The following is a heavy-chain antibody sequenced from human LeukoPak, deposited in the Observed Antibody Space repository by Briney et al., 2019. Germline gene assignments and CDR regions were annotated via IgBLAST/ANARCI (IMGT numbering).Heavy chain of an antibody. J-gene: IGHJ5*02. CDR1: GGPISSYY. CDR3: ASTLLSCCGSCSWFDP. D-gene: IGHD2-15*01. Sequence: SETLSLTCTVSGGPISSYYWSWIRQPPGKGREWVGYIYYSGSTIYNPSLESRVTISVETSKNQFSLKLSSVTAADTAVYYCASTLLSCCGSCSWFDPWGQGTLVTVSS. V-gene: IGHV4-59*01. CDR2: IYYSGST.